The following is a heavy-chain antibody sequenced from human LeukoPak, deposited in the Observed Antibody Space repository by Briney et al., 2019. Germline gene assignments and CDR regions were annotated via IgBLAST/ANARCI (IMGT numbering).Heavy chain of an antibody. CDR3: ASSTDYGDYALDY. CDR1: GGSISSYY. CDR2: IYYSGST. Sequence: SETLSLTCTVSGGSISSYYWSWIRQPPGKGLEWIGYIYYSGSTNYNPSLKSRVTISVDTSKNQFSLKLSSVTAADTAVYYCASSTDYGDYALDYWGQGTLVTVSS. D-gene: IGHD4-17*01. V-gene: IGHV4-59*01. J-gene: IGHJ4*02.